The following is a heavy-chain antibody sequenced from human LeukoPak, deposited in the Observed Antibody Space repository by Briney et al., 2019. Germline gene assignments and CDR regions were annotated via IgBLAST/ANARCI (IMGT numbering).Heavy chain of an antibody. CDR1: GFTFSSYA. D-gene: IGHD3-22*01. J-gene: IGHJ4*02. Sequence: GRSLRLSCAASGFTFSSYAMHWVRQAPGKGLEWVAVISYDGSNKYYADSVKGRFTISRDNSKNTLYLQMNSLRAEDTDVYYCARDLGVAAMIVVAYYFDYWGQGTLVTVSS. CDR3: ARDLGVAAMIVVAYYFDY. CDR2: ISYDGSNK. V-gene: IGHV3-30*04.